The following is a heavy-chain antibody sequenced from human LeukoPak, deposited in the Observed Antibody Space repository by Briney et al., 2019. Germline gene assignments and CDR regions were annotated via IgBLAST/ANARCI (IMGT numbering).Heavy chain of an antibody. V-gene: IGHV3-53*01. J-gene: IGHJ4*02. Sequence: GGSLRLSCAASGLTVSSTYMSWVRQAPGKGLEWGSILYSDGSTYYADSVMGRFTISRDNSENTLYLQMNSLRAEDTAFYYCTRRRDSSGYQAFAYWGQGTLVTVSS. CDR2: LYSDGST. CDR3: TRRRDSSGYQAFAY. D-gene: IGHD3-22*01. CDR1: GLTVSSTY.